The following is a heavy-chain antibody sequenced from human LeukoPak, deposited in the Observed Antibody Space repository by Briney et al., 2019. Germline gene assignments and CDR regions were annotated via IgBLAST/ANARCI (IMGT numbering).Heavy chain of an antibody. CDR1: GGSIINYA. V-gene: IGHV4-4*07. CDR2: IVTSWNT. D-gene: IGHD1-1*01. J-gene: IGHJ3*02. CDR3: ARRFNSGNDDVFDI. Sequence: SETLSLTCSVSGGSIINYAWNWLPQPAGKGLEWIGRIVTSWNTNYNPSLRSRVTMSVDPSKNQFSLKLNSLTAADTAVYYCARRFNSGNDDVFDIWGQGTLVAVSS.